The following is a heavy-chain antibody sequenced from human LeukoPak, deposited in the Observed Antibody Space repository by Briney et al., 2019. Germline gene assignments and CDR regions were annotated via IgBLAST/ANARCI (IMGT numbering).Heavy chain of an antibody. CDR1: GGTFSSYA. V-gene: IGHV1-69*01. CDR3: ARGAGNSYYYYYMDV. D-gene: IGHD4-23*01. Sequence: GSSVKVSCEASGGTFSSYAISWVRQAPGQGLEWMGGIIPIFGTANYAQKFQGRVTITADESTSTAYMELSSLRSEDTAVYYCARGAGNSYYYYYMDVWGKGTTVTDSS. J-gene: IGHJ6*03. CDR2: IIPIFGTA.